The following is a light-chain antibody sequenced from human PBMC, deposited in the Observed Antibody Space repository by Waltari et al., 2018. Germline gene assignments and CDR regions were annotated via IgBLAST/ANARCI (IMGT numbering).Light chain of an antibody. Sequence: EMVLRPSPGTLSLSPGERATLSCRASQSVCRTLPWYQQKPGQAPRLLIYDASTRATGIADRFSGSGSGTDFSLTISRLEPEDFAVYYCQKYGRLPATFGQGTKVEIK. CDR3: QKYGRLPAT. CDR2: DAS. CDR1: QSVCRT. V-gene: IGKV3-20*01. J-gene: IGKJ1*01.